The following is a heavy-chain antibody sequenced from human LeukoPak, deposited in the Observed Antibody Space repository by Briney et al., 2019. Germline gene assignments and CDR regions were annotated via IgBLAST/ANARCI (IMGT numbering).Heavy chain of an antibody. Sequence: GGSLRPSCAASGFTFSSYWRSWVRQAPGKGLEWVANIKQDGGEKYYMDSGKGRFTISRDNAKNSLYLQMNSLRAEDTAVYYCAREAKDTPGIAAAAGFDYWGQGTLVTVSS. CDR3: AREAKDTPGIAAAAGFDY. J-gene: IGHJ4*02. V-gene: IGHV3-7*05. CDR2: IKQDGGEK. D-gene: IGHD6-13*01. CDR1: GFTFSSYW.